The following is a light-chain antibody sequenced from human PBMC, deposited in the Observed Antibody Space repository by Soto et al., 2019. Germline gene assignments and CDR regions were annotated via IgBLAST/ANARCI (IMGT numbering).Light chain of an antibody. CDR3: QEAFSLSVT. CDR2: TAS. Sequence: IPMTQSPSSLSASGGDSVTITCRTSQRISKWMLWFQPKPGRAPKVLIHTASTIQREVPSRFSVSGSRTDFTLTISRLQPEDFATYYCQEAFSLSVTFGLGTRLEI. J-gene: IGKJ5*01. CDR1: QRISKW. V-gene: IGKV1D-12*01.